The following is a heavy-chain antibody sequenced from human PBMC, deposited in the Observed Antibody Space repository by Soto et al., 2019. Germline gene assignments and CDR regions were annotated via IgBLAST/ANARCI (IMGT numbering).Heavy chain of an antibody. CDR2: IYPGDSDT. J-gene: IGHJ6*02. CDR3: AASIFYYGMDV. Sequence: GESLKISCKGSGYTFTNYWIGWVRQMPGKGLEWMGIIYPGDSDTKYNPSFQGQVTISADKAITTTYLRWTSLKASDTAIYYCAASIFYYGMDVWGQGTTVTVSS. CDR1: GYTFTNYW. V-gene: IGHV5-51*01.